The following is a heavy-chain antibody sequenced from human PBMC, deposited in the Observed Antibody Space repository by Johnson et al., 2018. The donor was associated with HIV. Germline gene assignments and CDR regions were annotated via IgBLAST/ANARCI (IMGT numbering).Heavy chain of an antibody. CDR3: ARVVSDYNFWSGGRAFDI. D-gene: IGHD3-3*01. CDR2: IYTGGST. J-gene: IGHJ3*02. V-gene: IGHV3-66*02. CDR1: GFTFSSNY. Sequence: EVHLVESGGGLVQPGGSLRLSCAASGFTFSSNYMSWVRQAPGRGLEWVSIIYTGGSTYYADSVKGRFTISRDNSKNTLYLQMNSLRAEDTAVYCCARVVSDYNFWSGGRAFDIWGQGTMVTVSS.